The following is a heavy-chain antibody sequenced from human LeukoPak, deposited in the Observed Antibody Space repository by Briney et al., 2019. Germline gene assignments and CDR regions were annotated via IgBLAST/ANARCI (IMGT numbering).Heavy chain of an antibody. Sequence: PSETLSLTCTVPGGSISSYYWSWIRQPPGKGLEWIGYIYYSGSTNYNPSLKSRVTISVDTSKNQFSLKLSSVTAADTAAYYCARDTSYGYFWFDPWGQGTLVTVPS. CDR3: ARDTSYGYFWFDP. D-gene: IGHD5-18*01. V-gene: IGHV4-59*01. CDR1: GGSISSYY. CDR2: IYYSGST. J-gene: IGHJ5*02.